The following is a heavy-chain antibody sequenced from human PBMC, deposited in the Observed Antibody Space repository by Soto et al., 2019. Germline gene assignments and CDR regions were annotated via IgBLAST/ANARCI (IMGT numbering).Heavy chain of an antibody. CDR1: GFTFTSSA. J-gene: IGHJ3*02. D-gene: IGHD3-22*01. CDR2: IVVGSGNT. CDR3: AAGHYESSGYYYAGAFDI. V-gene: IGHV1-58*01. Sequence: SVKVSCKASGFTFTSSAVQWVRQARVQRLEWIGWIVVGSGNTNYAQKFQERVTITRDMSTSTAYMELSSLRSEDTAVYYCAAGHYESSGYYYAGAFDIWGQGTMVTGSS.